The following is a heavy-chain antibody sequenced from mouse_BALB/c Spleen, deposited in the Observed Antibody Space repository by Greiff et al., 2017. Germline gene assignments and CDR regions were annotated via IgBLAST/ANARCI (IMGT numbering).Heavy chain of an antibody. CDR3: ARTFYDGYYRAMDY. V-gene: IGHV1-14*01. D-gene: IGHD2-3*01. Sequence: EVKLQQSGPELVKPGASVKMSCKASGYTFTSYVMHWVKQKPGQGLEWIGYINPYNDGTKYNEKFKGKATLTSDKSSSTAYMELSSLTSEDSAVYYCARTFYDGYYRAMDYWGQGTSVTVSS. J-gene: IGHJ4*01. CDR2: INPYNDGT. CDR1: GYTFTSYV.